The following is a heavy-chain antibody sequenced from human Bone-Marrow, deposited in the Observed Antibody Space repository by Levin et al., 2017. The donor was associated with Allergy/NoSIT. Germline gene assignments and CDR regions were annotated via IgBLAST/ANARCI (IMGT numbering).Heavy chain of an antibody. Sequence: GESLKISCKASGYTFTGYYMHWVRQAPGQGLEWMGWINPNSGGTNYAQKFQGRVTMTRDTSISTAYMELSRLRSDDTAVYYCARAQTYDYVWGSYRRIYYYYGMDVWGQGTTVTVSS. D-gene: IGHD3-16*02. J-gene: IGHJ6*02. V-gene: IGHV1-2*02. CDR3: ARAQTYDYVWGSYRRIYYYYGMDV. CDR2: INPNSGGT. CDR1: GYTFTGYY.